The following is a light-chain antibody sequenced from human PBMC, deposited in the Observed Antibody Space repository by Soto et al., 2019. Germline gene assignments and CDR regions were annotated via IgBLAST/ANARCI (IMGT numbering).Light chain of an antibody. V-gene: IGKV3-20*01. J-gene: IGKJ5*01. Sequence: EIVLTQSPATLSLSPGERATLSCRASQSISSYLAWYQQKPGQAPRLLIYGASSRATDIPDRFSGSGSGADFTLTISRLEPEDFAVYYCQQYGTSITFGQGTRLE. CDR1: QSISSY. CDR3: QQYGTSIT. CDR2: GAS.